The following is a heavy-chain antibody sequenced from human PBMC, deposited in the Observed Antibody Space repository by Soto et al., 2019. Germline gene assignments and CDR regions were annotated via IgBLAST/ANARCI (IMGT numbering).Heavy chain of an antibody. CDR2: ISGSGCSR. J-gene: IGHJ5*02. V-gene: IGHV3-23*01. D-gene: IGHD3-22*01. CDR1: GFTFGSDS. CDR3: AKEGWLLHRPLKWFDP. Sequence: PXGCLRVSGPASGFTFGSDSMSWVRQAPGEGLVWVSAISGSGCSRYYADSVKGRFTIARDNSKNTLYLQMNSPRAEDTAVYYCAKEGWLLHRPLKWFDPWGQGTLVTVSS.